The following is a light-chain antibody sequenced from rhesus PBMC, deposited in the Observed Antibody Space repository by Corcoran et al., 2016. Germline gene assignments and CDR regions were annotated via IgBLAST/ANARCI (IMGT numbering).Light chain of an antibody. CDR3: QQHDTSPWT. J-gene: IGKJ1*01. CDR1: QSSNKW. CDR2: KTS. V-gene: IGKV1-69*01. Sequence: DIQMTQSPSSLSGSVGDRVTITCRASQSSNKWLAWYQQKPGKAPKLLIYKTSNLETGVPSRFRGSGSGTDFTLTISSLQPEVIATYYCQQHDTSPWTFGQGTRVEIK.